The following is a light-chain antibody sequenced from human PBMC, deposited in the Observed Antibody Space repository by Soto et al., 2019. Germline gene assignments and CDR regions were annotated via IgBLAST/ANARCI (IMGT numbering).Light chain of an antibody. J-gene: IGLJ1*01. CDR2: DVS. CDR1: SSDVGGYNY. V-gene: IGLV2-14*03. Sequence: QSVLTQPASVSGSPGQSITISCTGTSSDVGGYNYVSWYQHHPGKAPKLMIFDVSNRPSGVSNRFSGSKSSNTASQTIFGLQAKEEADYYCSSYTASSCCVSGPGTKFT. CDR3: SSYTASSCCV.